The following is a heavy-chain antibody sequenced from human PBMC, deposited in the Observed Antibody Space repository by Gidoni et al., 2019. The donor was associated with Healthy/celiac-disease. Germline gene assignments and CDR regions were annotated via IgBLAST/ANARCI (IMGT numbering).Heavy chain of an antibody. Sequence: QVQLVESGGGVVQPGRSLRLSCAASGFPFSSYGMHWVRQAPGNGLEWGAVISYDGSNKYYADSVKGRFTISRDNSKNTLYLQMNSLRAEDTAVYYCAKGDRSTSPGEYWGQGTLVTVSS. J-gene: IGHJ4*02. CDR1: GFPFSSYG. CDR2: ISYDGSNK. V-gene: IGHV3-30*18. CDR3: AKGDRSTSPGEY. D-gene: IGHD2-2*01.